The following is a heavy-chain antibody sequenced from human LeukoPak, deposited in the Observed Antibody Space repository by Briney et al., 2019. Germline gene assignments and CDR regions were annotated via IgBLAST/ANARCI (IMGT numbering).Heavy chain of an antibody. D-gene: IGHD3-22*01. CDR1: GGSISSYY. CDR3: ARGPKYYYDSSGYYYEWTLDY. Sequence: SETLCLSCTVSGGSISSYYRSWVRQPPGKGLEWIGYIYYSGSTNYNPSPKSRVTIAVDTSKNQFSLKLSSVTAADTAVYYCARGPKYYYDSSGYYYEWTLDYWGQGTLVTVSS. J-gene: IGHJ4*02. CDR2: IYYSGST. V-gene: IGHV4-59*01.